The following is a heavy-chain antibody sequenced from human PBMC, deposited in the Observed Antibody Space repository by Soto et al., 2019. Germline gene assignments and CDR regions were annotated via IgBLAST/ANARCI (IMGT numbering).Heavy chain of an antibody. Sequence: PGGSLRLSCAAFGFTFSSYAMHWVRQAPGKGLEWVAVISYDGSNKYYADSVKGRFTISRDNSKNTLYLQMNSLRAEDTAVYYCARDKVGYCSSTSCYTNGMDVWGQGTTVTV. CDR1: GFTFSSYA. V-gene: IGHV3-30-3*01. CDR2: ISYDGSNK. CDR3: ARDKVGYCSSTSCYTNGMDV. D-gene: IGHD2-2*02. J-gene: IGHJ6*02.